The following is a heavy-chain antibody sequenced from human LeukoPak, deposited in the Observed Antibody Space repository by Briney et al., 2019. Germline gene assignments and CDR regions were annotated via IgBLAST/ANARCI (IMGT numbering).Heavy chain of an antibody. J-gene: IGHJ3*02. CDR3: ARGVEAFDI. CDR2: IYTSEST. Sequence: SETLSLTCTVSGGSISSGSYYWSWIRQPAGKGLEWIGRIYTSESTNYNPSLKSRVTISVDTSKNQFSLKLSSVTAADTAVYYCARGVEAFDIWGQGTMVTVSS. V-gene: IGHV4-61*02. D-gene: IGHD5-24*01. CDR1: GGSISSGSYY.